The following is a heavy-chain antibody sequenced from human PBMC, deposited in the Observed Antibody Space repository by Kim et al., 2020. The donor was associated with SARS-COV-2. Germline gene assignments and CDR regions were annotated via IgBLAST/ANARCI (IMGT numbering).Heavy chain of an antibody. J-gene: IGHJ2*01. CDR2: ISGSGGST. V-gene: IGHV3-23*01. CDR1: GFTFSSYA. CDR3: AKVNHYDSSGYPYPSYWYFDL. D-gene: IGHD3-22*01. Sequence: GGSLRLSCAASGFTFSSYAMSWVRQAPGKGLEWVSAISGSGGSTYYADSVKGRFTISRDNSKNTLYLQMNSLRAEDTAVYYCAKVNHYDSSGYPYPSYWYFDLWGRGALVTVSS.